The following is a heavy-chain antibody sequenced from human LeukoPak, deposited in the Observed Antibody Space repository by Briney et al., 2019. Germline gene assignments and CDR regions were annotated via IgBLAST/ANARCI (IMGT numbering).Heavy chain of an antibody. D-gene: IGHD4-17*01. CDR3: ARVLNFAGDCDY. J-gene: IGHJ4*02. CDR2: ISAYNGNT. CDR1: GYTFTSYG. Sequence: ASVKVSCKASGYTFTSYGISWVRQAPGQGLEWMGWISAYNGNTNYAQKLQGRVTMTTDTSTSTAYTELRSLRSDDTAVYYCARVLNFAGDCDYWGQGTLVTVSS. V-gene: IGHV1-18*01.